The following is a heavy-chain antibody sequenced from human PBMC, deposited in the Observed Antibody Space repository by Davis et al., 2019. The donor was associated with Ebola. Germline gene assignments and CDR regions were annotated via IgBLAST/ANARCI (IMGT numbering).Heavy chain of an antibody. CDR1: GGSFSGYY. CDR3: ARDFLWFGEFYYYGMDV. CDR2: IYYSGST. J-gene: IGHJ6*02. D-gene: IGHD3-10*01. Sequence: MPSETLSLTCAVYGGSFSGYYWSWIRQPPGKGLEWIGYIYYSGSTNYNPSLKSRVTISVDKSKNQFSLKLSSVTAADTAVYYCARDFLWFGEFYYYGMDVWGQGTTVTVSS. V-gene: IGHV4-59*12.